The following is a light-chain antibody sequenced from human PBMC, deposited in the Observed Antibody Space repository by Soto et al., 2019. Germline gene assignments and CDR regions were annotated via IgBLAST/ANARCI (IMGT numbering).Light chain of an antibody. CDR3: QQYNSYSPT. Sequence: IQVTQSPPTLSASVGDRVTITCRASQTISTWMAWYQQKPGKAPKLLVYDASTLQSGVASRFSGSGSGTEFTLTISSLQPDDFATYYCQQYNSYSPTFGQGTRLEIK. CDR1: QTISTW. V-gene: IGKV1-5*01. CDR2: DAS. J-gene: IGKJ5*01.